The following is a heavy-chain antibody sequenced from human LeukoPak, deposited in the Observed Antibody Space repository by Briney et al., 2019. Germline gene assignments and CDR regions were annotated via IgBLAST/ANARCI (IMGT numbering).Heavy chain of an antibody. CDR1: GFSDSSIY. Sequence: GGCLSLSCAVSGFSDSSIYTSWVSQAPGRGLVWVSFSHTAGSTFYADYVKGRFTISRDNSKNTLYLQMDSLRAEDTAVYYCAKDGRGDCYFDYWGQGTLVTVSS. D-gene: IGHD2-21*02. CDR2: SHTAGST. CDR3: AKDGRGDCYFDY. V-gene: IGHV3-66*02. J-gene: IGHJ4*02.